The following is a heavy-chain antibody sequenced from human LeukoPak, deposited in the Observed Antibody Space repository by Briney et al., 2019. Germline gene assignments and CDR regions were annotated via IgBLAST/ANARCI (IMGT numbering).Heavy chain of an antibody. D-gene: IGHD3-22*01. V-gene: IGHV3-53*01. CDR1: GFTVSSNY. CDR3: ARVSYYDSSGYYFLSYVDY. J-gene: IGHJ4*02. CDR2: IYSGGST. Sequence: PGGSLRLSCAASGFTVSSNYMSWVRQAPGKGLEWVSVIYSGGSTYYVDSVRGRFTISRDNSKNTLYLQMNSLGAEDTAVYYCARVSYYDSSGYYFLSYVDYWGQGTLVTVSS.